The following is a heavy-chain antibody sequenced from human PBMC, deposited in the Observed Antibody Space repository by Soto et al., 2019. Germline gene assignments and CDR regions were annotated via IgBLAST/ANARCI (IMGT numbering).Heavy chain of an antibody. CDR2: LSASGATT. Sequence: EVQLLESGGGLVQPGGSLRLSCAASGFTFSTYAMTWVRQAPGKGLKWVSALSASGATTYHADSVKGRFTISRDNSENTLYLQMNSLRAGDTAVYYCAIGLSGSQYYYYGIDVWGQGTTVTVSS. V-gene: IGHV3-23*01. J-gene: IGHJ6*02. D-gene: IGHD1-26*01. CDR3: AIGLSGSQYYYYGIDV. CDR1: GFTFSTYA.